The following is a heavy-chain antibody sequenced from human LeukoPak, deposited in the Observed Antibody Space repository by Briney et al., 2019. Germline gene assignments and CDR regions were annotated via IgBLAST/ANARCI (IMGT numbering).Heavy chain of an antibody. D-gene: IGHD6-19*01. CDR3: ASGGGWVFNN. CDR2: INQDGSEK. J-gene: IGHJ4*02. CDR1: GFPFSSHW. Sequence: GGSLRLSCAASGFPFSSHWLSWFRQSPGKGLEWVANINQDGSEKYYVDSVKGRFTISRDNARNSQNLQMNSLRVEDTAVYYCASGGGWVFNNWGQGTLVTVSS. V-gene: IGHV3-7*01.